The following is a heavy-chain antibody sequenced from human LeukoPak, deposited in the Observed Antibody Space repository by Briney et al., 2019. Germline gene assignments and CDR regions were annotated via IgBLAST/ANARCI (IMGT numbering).Heavy chain of an antibody. CDR2: INSNNGDT. Sequence: ASVKVSCKASGYIFTGYYLHWVRQAPGQGLEWVGGINSNNGDTHYAQNFQGRVTMTRDTSISTAYMELSRLGSDDTAVYYCARDGDGYNLDWGQGTLVTVSS. V-gene: IGHV1-2*02. CDR1: GYIFTGYY. D-gene: IGHD5-24*01. J-gene: IGHJ4*02. CDR3: ARDGDGYNLD.